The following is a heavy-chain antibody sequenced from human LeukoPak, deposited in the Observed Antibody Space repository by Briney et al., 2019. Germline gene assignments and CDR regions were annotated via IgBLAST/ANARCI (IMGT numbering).Heavy chain of an antibody. V-gene: IGHV4-59*01. D-gene: IGHD2-15*01. CDR1: GGSISSYY. CDR2: IYYSGST. CDR3: AREQGYCSGGSCYVPYNWFDP. J-gene: IGHJ5*02. Sequence: SETLSLTCTVSGGSISSYYWSWIRQPPGKGLEWIGYIYYSGSTNYNPTLKSRVTISVDTSKNQFSLKLSSVTAADTAVYYCAREQGYCSGGSCYVPYNWFDPWGQGTLVTVSS.